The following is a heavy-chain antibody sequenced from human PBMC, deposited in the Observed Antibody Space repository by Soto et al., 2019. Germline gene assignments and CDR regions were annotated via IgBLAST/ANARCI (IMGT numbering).Heavy chain of an antibody. Sequence: EVQLVESGGGLVKPGGSLRLSCAASGFTFSNAWLSWVRQAPGKGLAWVGRIKSETQGGTTDYAAPVKGRFSISRDDSTNTLYLQMNSLITEDTAVYYCTATYYSDTSAYPSFYWGQGTLVTVSS. CDR3: TATYYSDTSAYPSFY. D-gene: IGHD3-22*01. J-gene: IGHJ4*02. CDR1: GFTFSNAW. CDR2: IKSETQGGTT. V-gene: IGHV3-15*01.